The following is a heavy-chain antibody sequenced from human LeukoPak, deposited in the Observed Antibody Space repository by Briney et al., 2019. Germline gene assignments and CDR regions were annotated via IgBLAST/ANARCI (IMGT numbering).Heavy chain of an antibody. Sequence: GGSLRLSCAASGFTFDDYAMHWVRQAPGRGMEWVSLISWDGAKTSYTGSGRGRLTISRENSKNSLYLQMNSLRAEDTALYYCAKVSLRRSYQMQGFDYWGQGTLVTVST. CDR1: GFTFDDYA. CDR3: AKVSLRRSYQMQGFDY. D-gene: IGHD2-2*01. J-gene: IGHJ4*02. CDR2: ISWDGAKT. V-gene: IGHV3-43D*03.